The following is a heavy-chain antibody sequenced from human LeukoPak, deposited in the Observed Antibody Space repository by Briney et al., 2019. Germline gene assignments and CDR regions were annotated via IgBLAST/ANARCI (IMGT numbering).Heavy chain of an antibody. D-gene: IGHD2-2*01. CDR3: ARAPRYCSSTSCYWNWFDP. V-gene: IGHV4-4*07. CDR2: IYTSGST. J-gene: IGHJ5*02. CDR1: GGSISSYY. Sequence: SETLSLTCIVSGGSISSYYWSWIRQPAGKGLEWIGRIYTSGSTNYNPSLKSRVTMSVDTSKNQFSLKLSSVTAADTAVYYCARAPRYCSSTSCYWNWFDPWGQGTLVTVSS.